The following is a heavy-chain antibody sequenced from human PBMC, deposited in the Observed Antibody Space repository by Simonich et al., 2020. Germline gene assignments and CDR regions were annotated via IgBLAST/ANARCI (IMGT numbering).Heavy chain of an antibody. V-gene: IGHV3-33*01. Sequence: QVQLVESGGGVVQPGRSLRLSCAASGFTFSSYGMHWVRQAPGQGLEWGAVKWYDGSNKYYADPVKVRFTISRDNSKNTLYLQMNSLRAEDTAVYYCAREDILTGYYYYGMDVWGQGTTVTVSS. J-gene: IGHJ6*02. CDR2: KWYDGSNK. CDR1: GFTFSSYG. D-gene: IGHD3-9*01. CDR3: AREDILTGYYYYGMDV.